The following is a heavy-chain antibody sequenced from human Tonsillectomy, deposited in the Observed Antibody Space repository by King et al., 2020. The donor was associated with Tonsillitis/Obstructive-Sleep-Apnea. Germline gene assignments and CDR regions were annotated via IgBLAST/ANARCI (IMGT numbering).Heavy chain of an antibody. CDR3: ARSPTVTTFFYFDY. V-gene: IGHV3-53*01. D-gene: IGHD4-17*01. CDR1: GFTVSRDY. Sequence: VQLVESGGGLIQPGGSLRLSCAASGFTVSRDYMSWVRQSPGKGLEWVSVIYVGSGTSYADSVKGRFTSSRDNSKNTLDLQMNSLRAEDTAVYYCARSPTVTTFFYFDYWGQGTLVTVS. J-gene: IGHJ4*02. CDR2: IYVGSGT.